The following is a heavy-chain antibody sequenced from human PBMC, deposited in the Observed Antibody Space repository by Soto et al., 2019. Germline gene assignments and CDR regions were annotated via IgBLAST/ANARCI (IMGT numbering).Heavy chain of an antibody. CDR1: GFTFSSNS. D-gene: IGHD3-3*01. J-gene: IGHJ5*02. CDR3: ARVIWSGHLTSDL. Sequence: EVQVVESGGGLVQPGGYLRLSCAASGFTFSSNSMNWVRQAPGKGLEWISYIRSSSSTIYADSVKGRCTISRDNAKSSLYLQMNSLRDEDTAVYYCARVIWSGHLTSDLWGQGTLVTVSS. V-gene: IGHV3-48*02. CDR2: IRSSSSTI.